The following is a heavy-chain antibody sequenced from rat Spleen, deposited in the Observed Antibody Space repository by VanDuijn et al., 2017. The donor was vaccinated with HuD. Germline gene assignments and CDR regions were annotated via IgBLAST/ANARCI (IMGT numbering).Heavy chain of an antibody. Sequence: EVQLVESGGGLVQPGRSMKLSCAASGFTFSDYYMAWVRQAPKKGLEWVASISYDGSSTYYRDSVKGRFTISRDNAKSTLYLQMNSLRSEDTATYYCARDVMDAWGQGASVTVSS. CDR3: ARDVMDA. J-gene: IGHJ4*01. CDR1: GFTFSDYY. CDR2: ISYDGSST. V-gene: IGHV5-22*01.